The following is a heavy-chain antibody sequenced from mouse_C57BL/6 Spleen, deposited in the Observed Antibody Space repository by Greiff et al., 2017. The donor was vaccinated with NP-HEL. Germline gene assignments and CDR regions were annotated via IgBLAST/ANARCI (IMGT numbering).Heavy chain of an antibody. J-gene: IGHJ3*01. CDR2: ISDGGSYT. Sequence: EVQLMESGGGLVKPGGSLKLSCAASGFTFSSYAMSWVRQTPEKRLEWVATISDGGSYTYYPDNVKGRFTISRDNAKNNLYLQMSHLKSEDTAMYYCARDISSWFAYWGQGTLVTVSA. V-gene: IGHV5-4*01. CDR3: ARDISSWFAY. CDR1: GFTFSSYA. D-gene: IGHD1-3*01.